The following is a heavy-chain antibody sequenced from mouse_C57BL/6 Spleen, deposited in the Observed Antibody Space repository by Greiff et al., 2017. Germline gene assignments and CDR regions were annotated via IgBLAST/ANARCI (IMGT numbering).Heavy chain of an antibody. CDR1: GFNIKNTY. V-gene: IGHV14-3*01. D-gene: IGHD2-4*01. CDR2: IDPANGNT. J-gene: IGHJ4*01. CDR3: ALYDYDGDYYAMDY. Sequence: VHVKQSVAELVRPGASVKLSCTASGFNIKNTYMHWVKQRPEQGLEWIGRIDPANGNTKYAPKFQGKATITADTSSNTAYLQLSSLTSEDTAIYYCALYDYDGDYYAMDYWGQGTSVTVSS.